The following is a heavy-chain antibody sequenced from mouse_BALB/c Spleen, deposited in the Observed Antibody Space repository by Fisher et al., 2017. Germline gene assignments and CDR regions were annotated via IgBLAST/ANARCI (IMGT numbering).Heavy chain of an antibody. J-gene: IGHJ1*01. V-gene: IGHV1-26*01. CDR3: ARTRYDGDWYFDV. D-gene: IGHD2-14*01. Sequence: QKFKGKATLTVDKSSSTAYMELLSLTSEDSAVYYCARTRYDGDWYFDVWGAGTTVTVSS.